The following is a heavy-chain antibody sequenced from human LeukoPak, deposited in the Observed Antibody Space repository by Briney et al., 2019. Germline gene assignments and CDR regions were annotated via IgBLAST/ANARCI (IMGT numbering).Heavy chain of an antibody. CDR3: ATDLSYTSSWSDY. J-gene: IGHJ4*02. CDR2: ISTSSSFI. D-gene: IGHD6-13*01. V-gene: IGHV3-21*01. Sequence: GESLRLSCAASGFPFTSYSINWVRQVPGKGLEWVSSISTSSSFIYYSDSVKGRFTISRDNAKNSLYLQMNSLRAEDTAVYYCATDLSYTSSWSDYWGQGTLVTVSS. CDR1: GFPFTSYS.